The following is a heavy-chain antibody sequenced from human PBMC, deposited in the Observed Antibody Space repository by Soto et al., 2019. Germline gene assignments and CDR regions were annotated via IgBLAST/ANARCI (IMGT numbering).Heavy chain of an antibody. CDR1: GFTFSSYE. J-gene: IGHJ4*02. V-gene: IGHV3-48*03. D-gene: IGHD2-8*02. Sequence: GGSLRLSCAASGFTFSSYEMNWVRQPPVKGLEWVSQISDGGTIYYADSVKGRFTISRDNAQNSLFLQMNSLRAEDTAVYYCARSTGSHRPLDYWGQGTLVTVSS. CDR2: ISDGGTI. CDR3: ARSTGSHRPLDY.